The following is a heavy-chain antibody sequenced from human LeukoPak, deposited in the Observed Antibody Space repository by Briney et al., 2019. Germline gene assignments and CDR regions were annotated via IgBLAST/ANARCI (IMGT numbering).Heavy chain of an antibody. CDR1: GYTFTCYD. Sequence: ASVKVSCRASGYTFTCYDINWVRQATGQGLEWMGWMNPNSGSTGYAQKFQGRVTMTRNTSISTAYMELSSLRSEDTAVYYCARVLKLGSGSLGLSYWGQGTLVTVSS. J-gene: IGHJ4*02. D-gene: IGHD6-19*01. V-gene: IGHV1-8*01. CDR2: MNPNSGST. CDR3: ARVLKLGSGSLGLSY.